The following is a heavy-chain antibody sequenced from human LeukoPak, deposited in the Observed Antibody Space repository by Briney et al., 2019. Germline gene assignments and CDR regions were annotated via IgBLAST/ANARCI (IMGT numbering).Heavy chain of an antibody. V-gene: IGHV4-39*07. J-gene: IGHJ6*03. CDR2: IYYSGST. CDR3: ARVGVEGYSYGYDYYYMDV. CDR1: GGSISSSSYY. Sequence: PSETLSLTCTVSGGSISSSSYYWGWIRQPPGKGLEWIGSIYYSGSTYYNPSLKSRVTISVDTSKNQFSLKLSSVTAADTAVYYCARVGVEGYSYGYDYYYMDVWGKGTTVTVSS. D-gene: IGHD5-18*01.